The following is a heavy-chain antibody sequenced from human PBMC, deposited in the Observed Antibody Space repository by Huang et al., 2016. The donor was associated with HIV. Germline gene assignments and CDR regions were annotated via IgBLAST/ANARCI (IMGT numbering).Heavy chain of an antibody. CDR1: GYTFTSDS. V-gene: IGHV1-3*04. Sequence: QVQLVQSGAEVKEPGSSVKVSCTASGYTFTSDSIHWVRQAPGQGLEWMGWINTGNFHTTYSQKFQGRLTFTRDTSASTAYMDLSSLGSEDTAVYYCARDGRLPGHPFDIWGQGTMVAVSS. D-gene: IGHD1-26*01. CDR2: INTGNFHT. CDR3: ARDGRLPGHPFDI. J-gene: IGHJ3*02.